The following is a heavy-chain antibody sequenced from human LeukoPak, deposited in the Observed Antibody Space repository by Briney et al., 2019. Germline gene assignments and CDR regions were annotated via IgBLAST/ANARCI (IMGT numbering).Heavy chain of an antibody. D-gene: IGHD3-16*01. J-gene: IGHJ5*02. V-gene: IGHV3-48*04. CDR1: GFTFSSYS. Sequence: GGSLRLSCAASGFTFSSYSMNWVRQAPGKGLEWVSYISSSSSTIYYADSVKGRFTISRDNAKNSLYLQMNSLRAEDTAVYYCARDGGGRDPNWFDPWGQGTLVTVSS. CDR2: ISSSSSTI. CDR3: ARDGGGRDPNWFDP.